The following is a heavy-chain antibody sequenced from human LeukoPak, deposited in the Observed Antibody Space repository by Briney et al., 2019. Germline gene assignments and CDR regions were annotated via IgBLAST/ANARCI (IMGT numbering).Heavy chain of an antibody. CDR2: INHSGST. J-gene: IGHJ4*02. CDR1: GGSFSGYY. D-gene: IGHD4-17*01. Sequence: RPSETLSLTCAVYGGSFSGYYWSWIRQPPGKGLEWIGEINHSGSTNYNPSLKSRVTISVDTSKNQFSLKLSSVTAADTAVYYCARRHYGKKIDYWGQGTLVTVSS. CDR3: ARRHYGKKIDY. V-gene: IGHV4-34*01.